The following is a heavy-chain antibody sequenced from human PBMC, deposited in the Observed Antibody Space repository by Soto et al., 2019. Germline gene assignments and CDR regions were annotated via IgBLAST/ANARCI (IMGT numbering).Heavy chain of an antibody. CDR2: IYYSGST. CDR3: ARDMIVVVNDLYYYYGMDV. V-gene: IGHV4-30-4*01. J-gene: IGHJ6*02. CDR1: GGSISSGDYY. Sequence: QVQLQESGPGLVKPSQTLSLTCTVSGGSISSGDYYWSWIRQPPGKGLEWIGYIYYSGSTYYNPSLQSRVTISVDTSKNQFSLKLSSVTAADTAVYYCARDMIVVVNDLYYYYGMDVWGQGTTVTVSS. D-gene: IGHD3-22*01.